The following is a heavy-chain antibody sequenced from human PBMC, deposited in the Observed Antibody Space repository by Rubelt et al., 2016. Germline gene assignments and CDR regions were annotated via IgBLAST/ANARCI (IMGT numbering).Heavy chain of an antibody. CDR3: ARHLGTSPSDYFDY. J-gene: IGHJ4*02. CDR2: INHSGST. Sequence: QVQLQQWGAGLLKPSETLSLTCAVYGGSFSGYYWSWIRQPPGKGLEWIGEINHSGSTNYNPSLRGRVTISGETARNQFSLKLSSVTAADTAVYYCARHLGTSPSDYFDYWGQGTLVTVSS. D-gene: IGHD3-16*01. CDR1: GGSFSGYY. V-gene: IGHV4-34*01.